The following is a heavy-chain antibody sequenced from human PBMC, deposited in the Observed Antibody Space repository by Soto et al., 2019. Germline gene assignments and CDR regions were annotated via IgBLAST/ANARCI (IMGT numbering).Heavy chain of an antibody. V-gene: IGHV3-23*01. Sequence: PGGSLRLSCAACGFTFSSYAMSWACQAPGKGLEWVSAISGSGGSTYYADSVKGRFTISRDNSKNTLYLQMNSLSAEDMAVYYCAKERGVATSPGDAFDIWGQGTIVTVS. CDR1: GFTFSSYA. CDR3: AKERGVATSPGDAFDI. D-gene: IGHD5-12*01. CDR2: ISGSGGST. J-gene: IGHJ3*02.